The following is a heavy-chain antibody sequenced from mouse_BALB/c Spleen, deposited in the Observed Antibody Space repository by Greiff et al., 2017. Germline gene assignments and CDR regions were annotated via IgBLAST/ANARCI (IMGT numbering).Heavy chain of an antibody. Sequence: QVQLKESGAELARPGASVKMSCKASGYTFTSYTMHWVKQRPGQGLEWIGYINPSSGYTNYNQKFKDKATLTADKSSSTAYMQLSSLTSEDSAVYYCARKEALNWSWFAYWGQGTLVTVSA. CDR1: GYTFTSYT. V-gene: IGHV1-4*01. J-gene: IGHJ3*01. D-gene: IGHD4-1*02. CDR2: INPSSGYT. CDR3: ARKEALNWSWFAY.